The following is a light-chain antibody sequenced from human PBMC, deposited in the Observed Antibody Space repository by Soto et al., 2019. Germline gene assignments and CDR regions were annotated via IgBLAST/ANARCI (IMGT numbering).Light chain of an antibody. V-gene: IGLV2-8*01. J-gene: IGLJ3*02. CDR3: SSYTSSSTWL. CDR1: SNDVGGYNF. Sequence: QSVLTQPPSASGSPGQSVTISCTGTSNDVGGYNFVSWYQQHPGKAPKLMVFEVTKRPSGVPDRFSGSKSGNTASLTISGLQAEDEADYYCSSYTSSSTWLFGGGTKLTVL. CDR2: EVT.